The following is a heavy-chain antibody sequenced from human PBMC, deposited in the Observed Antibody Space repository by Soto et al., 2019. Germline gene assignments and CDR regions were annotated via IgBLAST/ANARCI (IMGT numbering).Heavy chain of an antibody. CDR3: ARMVVPASYYYGMDV. Sequence: SVKVSCKASGGTFSSYAISWVRQAPGQGLEWMGGIIPIFGTANYAQKFQGRVTITADESTSTAYMELSSLRSEDTAVYYCARMVVPASYYYGMDVWGQGTTVTVSS. J-gene: IGHJ6*02. V-gene: IGHV1-69*13. D-gene: IGHD2-2*01. CDR1: GGTFSSYA. CDR2: IIPIFGTA.